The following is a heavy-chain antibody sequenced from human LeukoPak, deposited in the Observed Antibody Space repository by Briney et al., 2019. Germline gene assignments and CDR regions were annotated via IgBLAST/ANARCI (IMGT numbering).Heavy chain of an antibody. V-gene: IGHV4-59*08. CDR1: GGSISSYY. CDR2: IYYSGST. CDR3: ARHIRITMVRGGGVDY. Sequence: PSETLSLTCTVSGGSISSYYWSWIRQPPGKGLEWIGYIYYSGSTNYNPSLKSRVTISVDTSKNQFSLKLSSVTAADTAVYYCARHIRITMVRGGGVDYWGQGTLVTVSS. J-gene: IGHJ4*02. D-gene: IGHD3-10*01.